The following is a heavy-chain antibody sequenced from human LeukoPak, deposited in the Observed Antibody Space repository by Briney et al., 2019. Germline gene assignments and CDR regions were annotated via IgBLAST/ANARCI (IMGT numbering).Heavy chain of an antibody. Sequence: PSETLSLTCTVSGGSISSYYWSWIRQPPGKGLEWIGYIYYSGSTNYNPSLKSRVTISVDTSKNQFSLKLSSVTAADTAVYYCARGVGGQLSSFDIWGQGTMVTVSS. CDR3: ARGVGGQLSSFDI. CDR1: GGSISSYY. V-gene: IGHV4-59*01. CDR2: IYYSGST. J-gene: IGHJ3*02. D-gene: IGHD6-13*01.